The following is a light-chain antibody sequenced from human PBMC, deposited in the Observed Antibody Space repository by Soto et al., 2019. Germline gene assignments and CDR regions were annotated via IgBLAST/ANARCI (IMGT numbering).Light chain of an antibody. CDR3: LQDYHYPRT. Sequence: AIQMTQSPSSLSASVGDRVTITCRASQGIRDELGWYQQKAGKAPNLLISAASRLQSGVPSRFSGRGSGTDFTLTISSLQPEDFATYYCLQDYHYPRTFGQGTKVELK. J-gene: IGKJ1*01. CDR1: QGIRDE. V-gene: IGKV1-6*01. CDR2: AAS.